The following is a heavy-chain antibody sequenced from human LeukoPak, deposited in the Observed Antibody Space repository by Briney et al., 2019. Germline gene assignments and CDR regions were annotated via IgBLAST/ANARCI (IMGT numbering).Heavy chain of an antibody. CDR2: FDPEDGET. Sequence: ASVKVSCKVSGYTLTELSMHWVRQAPGKGLEWMGGFDPEDGETIYAQKFQGRVTMTEDTSTDTAYMELSSLRSEDTAVYYCATSRPMVRGVIITKYYFDYWGQGTLVTVSS. J-gene: IGHJ4*02. D-gene: IGHD3-10*01. CDR1: GYTLTELS. V-gene: IGHV1-24*01. CDR3: ATSRPMVRGVIITKYYFDY.